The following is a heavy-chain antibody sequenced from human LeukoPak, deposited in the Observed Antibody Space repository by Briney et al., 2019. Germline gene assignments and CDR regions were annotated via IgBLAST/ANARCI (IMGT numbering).Heavy chain of an antibody. Sequence: GGALRLSCVASGFTFNTYNMNWVRQAPGKGRDGVSSITSISSYIYYADSVKGRFTIYRDNAKSSLYLQMNSLRDEDTAVYYCARDPYSGNYGDYYYYYMDVWGKGTTVTISS. J-gene: IGHJ6*03. V-gene: IGHV3-21*01. CDR3: ARDPYSGNYGDYYYYYMDV. CDR1: GFTFNTYN. CDR2: ITSISSYI. D-gene: IGHD1-26*01.